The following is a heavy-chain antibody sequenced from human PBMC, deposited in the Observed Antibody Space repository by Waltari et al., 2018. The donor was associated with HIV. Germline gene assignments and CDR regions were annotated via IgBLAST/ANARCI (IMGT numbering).Heavy chain of an antibody. J-gene: IGHJ4*02. Sequence: EVQLVESGGGLVQPGESLRLSCAASGFPFSSHWMSWVRQASGKGMEGVANIKPDGKWTYYVDAVKGRVTISIDNAKTSLYLQMNSLIAEDTSLYCCAREYFYESSGYYYRSTFDYWGQGTLVTVSS. D-gene: IGHD3-22*01. V-gene: IGHV3-7*01. CDR3: AREYFYESSGYYYRSTFDY. CDR1: GFPFSSHW. CDR2: IKPDGKWT.